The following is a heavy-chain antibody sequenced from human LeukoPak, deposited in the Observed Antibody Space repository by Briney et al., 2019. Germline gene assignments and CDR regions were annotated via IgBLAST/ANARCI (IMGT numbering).Heavy chain of an antibody. Sequence: GASVKVSCKASGGTFSSYAISWVRQAPGQGLEWMGRIIPIFGTANYAQKFQGRVTITADKSTSTAYMELSSLRSEDTAVYYCARGDSLRWLFYMGVWGKGTTVTASS. D-gene: IGHD4-23*01. V-gene: IGHV1-69*06. CDR2: IIPIFGTA. CDR1: GGTFSSYA. J-gene: IGHJ6*03. CDR3: ARGDSLRWLFYMGV.